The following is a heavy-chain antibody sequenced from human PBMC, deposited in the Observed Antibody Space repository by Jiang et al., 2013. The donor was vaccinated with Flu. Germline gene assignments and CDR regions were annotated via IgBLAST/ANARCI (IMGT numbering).Heavy chain of an antibody. V-gene: IGHV1-3*04. D-gene: IGHD6-13*01. J-gene: IGHJ4*02. CDR3: GRDPIGSRRPYYFDD. CDR2: INTGTGHT. Sequence: VESGAEVKKPGASVKVSCKVSGYIFTTYALHWVRQAPGQSLEWLGWINTGTGHTRYSQKFQDRITITSDTSAGTVYMQLSSLRAEDTAVYFCGRDPIGSRRPYYFDDWGQGTLVTVSS. CDR1: GYIFTTYA.